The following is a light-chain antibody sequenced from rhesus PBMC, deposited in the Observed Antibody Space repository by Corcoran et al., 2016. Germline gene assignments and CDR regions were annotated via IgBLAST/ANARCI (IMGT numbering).Light chain of an antibody. CDR2: EAF. V-gene: IGKV1-25*02. Sequence: DIQMTQSPSSLSASVGDRVTITCRASQGITNDLAWYQQKPGETPKLLIYEAFSLQSGIPYRLTGKGSGTDFTLTISSLQPEDFATYYCQHYYSTPYSFGQGTKVEIK. CDR3: QHYYSTPYS. J-gene: IGKJ2*01. CDR1: QGITND.